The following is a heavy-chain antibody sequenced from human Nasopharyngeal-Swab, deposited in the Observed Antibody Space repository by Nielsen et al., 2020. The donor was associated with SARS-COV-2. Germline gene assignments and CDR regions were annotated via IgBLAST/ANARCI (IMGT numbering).Heavy chain of an antibody. CDR3: ARDFDKTGD. V-gene: IGHV3-74*01. CDR2: INSDGSRT. J-gene: IGHJ4*02. CDR1: GFTFSSSW. Sequence: GESLKISCAVSGFTFSSSWIHWVRQAPGKGLVWVSRINSDGSRTGYADSVKGRFTISRDNAKNTIYLQMNSLRAEDTAVYYCARDFDKTGDWGQGTLVTVPS. D-gene: IGHD7-27*01.